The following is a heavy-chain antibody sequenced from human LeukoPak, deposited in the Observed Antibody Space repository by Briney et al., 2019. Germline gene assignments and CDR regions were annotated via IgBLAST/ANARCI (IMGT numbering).Heavy chain of an antibody. Sequence: GGSLRLSCAASGFTFSDYYMSWIRQAPGKGLEWVSYISSSGSTIYYADSVKGRFTISRDNAKNSLYLQMNSLRAEDTAVYYCARRGPTTVTTHDAFDIWGHGTMVTVFS. J-gene: IGHJ3*02. CDR1: GFTFSDYY. CDR3: ARRGPTTVTTHDAFDI. D-gene: IGHD4-17*01. CDR2: ISSSGSTI. V-gene: IGHV3-11*04.